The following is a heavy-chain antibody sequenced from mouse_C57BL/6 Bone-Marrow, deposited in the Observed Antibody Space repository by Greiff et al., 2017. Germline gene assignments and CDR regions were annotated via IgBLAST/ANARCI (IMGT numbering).Heavy chain of an antibody. V-gene: IGHV1-69*01. CDR3: ARLERGY. Sequence: QVQLKQPGAELVMPGASVKLSCKASGYTFTSYWMHWVKQRPGQGLEWIGEIDPSDSYTNYNQKFKGKSTLTVDKSSSTAYMQLSSLTSEDSAVYYCARLERGYWGQGTTLTVSS. CDR2: IDPSDSYT. J-gene: IGHJ2*01. CDR1: GYTFTSYW.